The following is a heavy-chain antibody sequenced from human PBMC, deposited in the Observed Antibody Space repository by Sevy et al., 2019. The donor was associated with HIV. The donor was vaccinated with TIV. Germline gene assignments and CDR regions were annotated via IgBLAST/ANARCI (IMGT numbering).Heavy chain of an antibody. J-gene: IGHJ4*02. D-gene: IGHD1-1*01. CDR2: IYFTGNT. CDR1: GGSISSYF. Sequence: SETLSLTCSVSGGSISSYFWTWVRQSPGKGLEWIGNIYFTGNTDYSPSLKSRVTLSLDTSKSQFSLTLKSVTAADTAIYFCARHSTTRPRVLDYWGQGTLVTVSS. CDR3: ARHSTTRPRVLDY. V-gene: IGHV4-59*01.